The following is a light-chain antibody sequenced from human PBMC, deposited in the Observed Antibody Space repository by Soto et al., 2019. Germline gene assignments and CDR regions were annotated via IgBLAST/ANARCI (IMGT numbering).Light chain of an antibody. CDR1: HDISEN. CDR2: DAS. Sequence: DIQMTQSPSSLSASVGDRVSITCQASHDISENLNWYQQKPGKAPKLLISDASTLETGVPLRFIGGGSGTHFTLTINTLQPEDAATYSCQQYDDLPPFNFGPGTTVNIK. V-gene: IGKV1-33*01. CDR3: QQYDDLPPFN. J-gene: IGKJ3*01.